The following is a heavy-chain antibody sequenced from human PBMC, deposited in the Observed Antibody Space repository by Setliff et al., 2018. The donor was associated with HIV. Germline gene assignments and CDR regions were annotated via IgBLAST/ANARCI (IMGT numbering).Heavy chain of an antibody. CDR3: SRDRGGVYNNLDY. Sequence: SETLSLTCTVSGGSISSGDYYWSWISQPPGKGLEWIGYIYYSGSTYYNPALKNRVTISLDTSKNQFSLKVSSVTAADTAVYYCSRDRGGVYNNLDYWGQGTLVTVSS. CDR2: IYYSGST. J-gene: IGHJ4*02. CDR1: GGSISSGDYY. D-gene: IGHD1-1*01. V-gene: IGHV4-30-4*08.